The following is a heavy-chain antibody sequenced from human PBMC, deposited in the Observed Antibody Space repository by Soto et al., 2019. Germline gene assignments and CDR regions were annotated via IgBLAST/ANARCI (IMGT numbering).Heavy chain of an antibody. CDR3: ARVDSSGFDY. CDR1: GGSISSYY. Sequence: PSETLSLTCTVSGGSISSYYWSWIRQPPGKGLEWIGYIYYSGSTNYNPSLKSRVTISVDTSKNQFSLKLSSVTSADTAVYYCARVDSSGFDYWGQGTLVTVSS. CDR2: IYYSGST. V-gene: IGHV4-59*01. J-gene: IGHJ4*02. D-gene: IGHD6-19*01.